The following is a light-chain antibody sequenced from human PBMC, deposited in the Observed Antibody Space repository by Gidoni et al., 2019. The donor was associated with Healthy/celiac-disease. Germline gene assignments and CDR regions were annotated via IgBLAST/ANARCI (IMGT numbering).Light chain of an antibody. CDR3: QQSYSTPWLT. J-gene: IGKJ3*01. V-gene: IGKV1-39*01. Sequence: DIQMTQSPSSLSASVGDRVTITCRASQSISSYLNWYQQKPGKAPKLLIYAASSLQSGVPSRFSGSGSGTEFTLTISSLQPEDFATYYCQQSYSTPWLTFGPGTKVDIK. CDR2: AAS. CDR1: QSISSY.